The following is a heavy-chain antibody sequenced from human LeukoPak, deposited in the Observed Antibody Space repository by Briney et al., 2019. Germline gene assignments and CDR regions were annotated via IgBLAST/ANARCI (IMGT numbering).Heavy chain of an antibody. CDR1: GFTVSSNY. J-gene: IGHJ2*01. CDR2: IYSSGST. V-gene: IGHV3-53*01. Sequence: PGGSLGLSCTASGFTVSSNYMTWVRQAPGKGLEWVSVIYSSGSTYYADSVKGRFTISRDNSKNTLYLQMNSLRAEDTAVYYCARRGVVITTWYFDLWGRGTLVTVSS. D-gene: IGHD3-22*01. CDR3: ARRGVVITTWYFDL.